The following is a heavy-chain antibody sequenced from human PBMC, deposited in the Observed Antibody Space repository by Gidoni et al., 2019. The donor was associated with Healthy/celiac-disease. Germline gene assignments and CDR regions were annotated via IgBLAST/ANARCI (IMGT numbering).Heavy chain of an antibody. CDR1: GFTFRSYS. J-gene: IGHJ4*02. V-gene: IGHV3-48*01. CDR3: ASSGTIFGVVIYFDY. CDR2: ISSSSSTI. Sequence: EVQLVESGGGLVQPGGSLRLSCEASGFTFRSYSMNWVRQAPGKGLEWVSYISSSSSTIYYADSVKGRFTISRDNAKNSLYLQMNSLRAEDTAVYYCASSGTIFGVVIYFDYWGQGTLVTVSS. D-gene: IGHD3-3*01.